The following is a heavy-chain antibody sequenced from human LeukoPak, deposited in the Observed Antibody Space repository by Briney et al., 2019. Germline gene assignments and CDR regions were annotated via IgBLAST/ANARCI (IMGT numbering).Heavy chain of an antibody. CDR3: ARSHYYDSSGYSSCGY. CDR2: INPNSGGT. D-gene: IGHD3-22*01. J-gene: IGHJ4*02. Sequence: GASVKVSCKASGYTFTGYYMHWVRQAPGQGLEWMGRINPNSGGTNYAQKFQGRVTMTRDTSISTAYMELSRLRSDDTAVCYCARSHYYDSSGYSSCGYWGQGTLVTVSS. V-gene: IGHV1-2*06. CDR1: GYTFTGYY.